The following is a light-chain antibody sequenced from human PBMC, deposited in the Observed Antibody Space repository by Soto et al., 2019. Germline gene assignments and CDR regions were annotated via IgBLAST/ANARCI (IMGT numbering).Light chain of an antibody. Sequence: EIVMTQSPTTLSVSPGSRSTLSCRASHRVSSYLAWYQQKPGQAPRLIIYGASTRATGVPARFSGSGYGTVFNLTISSLQSEDFAVYYCQQYNNWPLTFGGGTKVDIK. CDR2: GAS. CDR1: HRVSSY. CDR3: QQYNNWPLT. V-gene: IGKV3-15*01. J-gene: IGKJ4*01.